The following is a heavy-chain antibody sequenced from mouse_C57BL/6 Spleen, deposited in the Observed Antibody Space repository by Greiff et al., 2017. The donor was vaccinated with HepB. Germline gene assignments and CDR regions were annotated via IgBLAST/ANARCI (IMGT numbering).Heavy chain of an antibody. CDR3: ARELSYYYGSSYPFAY. D-gene: IGHD1-1*01. J-gene: IGHJ3*01. CDR2: ISYDGSN. V-gene: IGHV3-6*01. Sequence: ESGPGLVKPSQSLSLTCSVTGYSITSGYYWNWIRQFPGNKLEWMGYISYDGSNNYNPSLKNRISITRDTSKNQFFLKLNSVTTEDTATYYCARELSYYYGSSYPFAYWGQGTLVTVSA. CDR1: GYSITSGYY.